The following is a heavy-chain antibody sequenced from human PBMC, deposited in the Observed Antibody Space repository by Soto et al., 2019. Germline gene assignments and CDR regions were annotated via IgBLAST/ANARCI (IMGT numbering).Heavy chain of an antibody. CDR1: GFSLSTSGVG. J-gene: IGHJ2*01. CDR3: AHRREGWGPFDL. D-gene: IGHD3-16*01. Sequence: QITLKESGPPLVKPTQTLTLTCTFSGFSLSTSGVGVGWIRQPPGKALEWLALIYWDDDKRYSPSLKSRLTITKDTSKNQVVLTMTNMDPVDTAPYYCAHRREGWGPFDLWGRGTLVTVSS. V-gene: IGHV2-5*02. CDR2: IYWDDDK.